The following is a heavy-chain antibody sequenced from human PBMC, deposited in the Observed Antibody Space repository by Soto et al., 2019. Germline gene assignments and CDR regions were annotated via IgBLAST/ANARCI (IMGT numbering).Heavy chain of an antibody. D-gene: IGHD3-10*01. Sequence: GGSLRLSCAASGFTFSSYSMNWVRQAPGKGLEWVSSISSSSSYIYYADSVKGRFTISRDNAKNSLYLQMNSLRAEDTAVYYCASQVDGINHYYYGMDVWGQGTTVTVSS. V-gene: IGHV3-21*01. CDR3: ASQVDGINHYYYGMDV. CDR2: ISSSSSYI. J-gene: IGHJ6*02. CDR1: GFTFSSYS.